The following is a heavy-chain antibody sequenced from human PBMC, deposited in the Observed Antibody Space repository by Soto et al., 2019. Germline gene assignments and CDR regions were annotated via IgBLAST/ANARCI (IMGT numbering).Heavy chain of an antibody. Sequence: GASVKVSCKASGYTFTGYYMHWVRQAPGQGLEWMGWINPNSGGTNYAQKFQGWVTMTRDTSISTAYMELSRLRSDDTAVYYCARDSGYSSSSGGIVYFDYWGQGTLVTVSS. V-gene: IGHV1-2*04. D-gene: IGHD6-6*01. J-gene: IGHJ4*02. CDR3: ARDSGYSSSSGGIVYFDY. CDR1: GYTFTGYY. CDR2: INPNSGGT.